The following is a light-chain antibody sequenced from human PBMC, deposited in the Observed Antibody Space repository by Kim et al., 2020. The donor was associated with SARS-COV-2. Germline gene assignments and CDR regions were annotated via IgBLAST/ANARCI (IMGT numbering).Light chain of an antibody. CDR1: NIGSKN. J-gene: IGLJ3*02. V-gene: IGLV3-9*01. CDR3: QVWDSSTEV. CDR2: RDS. Sequence: SVALGQTARCTCGGNNIGSKNVHWYQQKPGQAPVLVIYRDSNRPSGIPERFSGSNSGNTATLTISRAQAGDEADYYCQVWDSSTEVFGGGTQLTVL.